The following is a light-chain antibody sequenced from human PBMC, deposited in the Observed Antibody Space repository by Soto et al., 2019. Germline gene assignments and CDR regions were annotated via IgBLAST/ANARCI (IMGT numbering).Light chain of an antibody. CDR3: QSYDSSLRSV. Sequence: QSVLTQPPSVSGAPGQRVTISCTGSSSNIGAGYDVHWYQQLPGTAPKLLIYGNSNRPSGVPDRFSGSKSGTSASLAITGLQAEDEADYYCQSYDSSLRSVFGGGTTLTVL. CDR1: SSNIGAGYD. V-gene: IGLV1-40*01. J-gene: IGLJ2*01. CDR2: GNS.